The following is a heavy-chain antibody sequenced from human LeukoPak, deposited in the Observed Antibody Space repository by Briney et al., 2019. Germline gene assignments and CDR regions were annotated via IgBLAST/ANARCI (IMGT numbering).Heavy chain of an antibody. Sequence: SETLSLTCAVSGGPISRSSSYWGWIRQPPGKGLQWIGSIYYSGSTYYSPSLKSRVTISVDTSKNQFSLRLSSVTASDTAVYYSARMITWYFDLWGRGTLVTVSS. CDR3: ARMITWYFDL. J-gene: IGHJ2*01. CDR2: IYYSGST. D-gene: IGHD3-16*01. V-gene: IGHV4-39*01. CDR1: GGPISRSSSY.